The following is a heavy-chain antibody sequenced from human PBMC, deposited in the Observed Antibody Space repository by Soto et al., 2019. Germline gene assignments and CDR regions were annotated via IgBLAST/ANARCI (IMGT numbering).Heavy chain of an antibody. D-gene: IGHD3-10*01. J-gene: IGHJ4*02. V-gene: IGHV3-30-3*01. Sequence: PGGSLRLSCAASGFTFSSYAMHWVRQAPGKGPEWVAVISYDGSNKYYADSVKGRFTISRDNSKNTLYLQMNSLRAEDTAVYYCAREERSGSYFWGQGTLVTVSS. CDR3: AREERSGSYF. CDR1: GFTFSSYA. CDR2: ISYDGSNK.